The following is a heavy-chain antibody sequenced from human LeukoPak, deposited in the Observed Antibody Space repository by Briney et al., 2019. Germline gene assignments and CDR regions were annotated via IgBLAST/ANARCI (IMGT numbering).Heavy chain of an antibody. Sequence: GGSLRLSCAASGFTFSSYSMNWVRQAPGKGLEWASSISSSSRYIYYADSVKGRFTIARDNAKNSLYLQMNSLRAEDTAVYYCARVERYGSASNWFDPWGQGTLVTVSS. V-gene: IGHV3-21*01. CDR1: GFTFSSYS. CDR3: ARVERYGSASNWFDP. CDR2: ISSSSRYI. D-gene: IGHD3-10*01. J-gene: IGHJ5*02.